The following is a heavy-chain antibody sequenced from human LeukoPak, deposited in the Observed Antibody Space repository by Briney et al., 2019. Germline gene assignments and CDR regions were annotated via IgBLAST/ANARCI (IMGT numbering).Heavy chain of an antibody. V-gene: IGHV6-1*01. J-gene: IGHJ6*02. CDR1: GDSVSSNSAA. CDR2: TYYRSKWYN. Sequence: SQTLSLTCAISGDSVSSNSAAWNWIRQSPSRGLEWLGRTYYRSKWYNDYAVSVKSRITINPDTSKNQISLQLNSVTPEDTAVYYCARAGEETTYYYYYGMDVWGQGTTVTVSS. D-gene: IGHD3-16*01. CDR3: ARAGEETTYYYYYGMDV.